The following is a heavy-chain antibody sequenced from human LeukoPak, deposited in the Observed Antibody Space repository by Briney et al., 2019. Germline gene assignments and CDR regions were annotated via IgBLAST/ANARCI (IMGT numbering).Heavy chain of an antibody. CDR2: IASKTDGGTT. CDR3: TTGIRGD. CDR1: GFTFTNAW. J-gene: IGHJ4*02. V-gene: IGHV3-15*04. Sequence: PGGSLRLSCAASGFTFTNAWMNWVRQAPGKGLEWVGRIASKTDGGTTDYAAPVKGRFTISRDDSKNTLFLQMNSLKTEDTAVYYCTTGIRGDCGQGTLVTVSS.